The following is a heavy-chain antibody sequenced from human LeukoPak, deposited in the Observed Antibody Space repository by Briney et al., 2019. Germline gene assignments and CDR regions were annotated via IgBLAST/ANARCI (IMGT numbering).Heavy chain of an antibody. V-gene: IGHV3-33*01. D-gene: IGHD3-9*01. CDR2: IWYDGSNK. J-gene: IGHJ4*02. CDR3: ARDLTGRNYFDY. Sequence: GGSLRLSCAASGFTFSSYGMHWVRQAPGKGLEGVAVIWYDGSNKYYADSVKGRFTISRDNSKNTLYLQMNSLRAEDTAVYYCARDLTGRNYFDYWGQGTLVTVSS. CDR1: GFTFSSYG.